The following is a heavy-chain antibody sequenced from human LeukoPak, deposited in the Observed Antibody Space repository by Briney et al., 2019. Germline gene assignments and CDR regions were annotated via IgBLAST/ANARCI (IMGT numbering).Heavy chain of an antibody. D-gene: IGHD2-8*02. CDR1: GFTLSNYA. J-gene: IGHJ4*02. V-gene: IGHV3-23*01. CDR3: AKVGCTGGVCLS. CDR2: ISDSGST. Sequence: PGGSLRLSCAASGFTLSNYAMSWVRQAPGKGLEWVSVISDSGSTYYADSVKGRFTISRDNSKNTLYLQMNSLRAEDTAVYYCAKVGCTGGVCLSWGQGTLVTVSS.